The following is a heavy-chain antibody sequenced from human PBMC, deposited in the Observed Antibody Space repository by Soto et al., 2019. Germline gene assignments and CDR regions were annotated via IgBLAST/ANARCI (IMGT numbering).Heavy chain of an antibody. V-gene: IGHV3-23*01. CDR2: ISGSGGST. CDR3: AKDRSVVVVAATIDAFDI. Sequence: GGPLRLSCAASGFTFSSYAMSWVRQAPGKGLKWVSAISGSGGSTYYADSVKGRFTISRDNSKNTLYLQMNSLRAEDTAVYYCAKDRSVVVVAATIDAFDIWGQGTMVTVSS. D-gene: IGHD2-15*01. J-gene: IGHJ3*02. CDR1: GFTFSSYA.